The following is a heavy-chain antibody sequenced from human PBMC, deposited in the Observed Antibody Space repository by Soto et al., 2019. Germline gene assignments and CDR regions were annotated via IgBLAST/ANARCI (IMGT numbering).Heavy chain of an antibody. J-gene: IGHJ4*02. D-gene: IGHD5-18*01. CDR2: IYWNDDK. CDR1: GFSLSTIAEG. V-gene: IGHV2-5*01. Sequence: SGPTLGNAKQSVTQTCTFCGFSLSTIAEGVGWIRQPPGKALEWLALIYWNDDKRYSPSLESRLTITKDTSKNQVVLTMTDMDPVDTATYYCAHRRRYSNGFDDFWGQGTLVTVSS. CDR3: AHRRRYSNGFDDF.